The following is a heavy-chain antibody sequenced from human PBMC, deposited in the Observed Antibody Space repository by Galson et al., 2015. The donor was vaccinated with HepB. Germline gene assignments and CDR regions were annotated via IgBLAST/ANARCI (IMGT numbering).Heavy chain of an antibody. J-gene: IGHJ6*02. CDR3: ARGAVRGSGSYYPYYYYGMDV. CDR1: GFTFSSYS. CDR2: ISSSSSYI. Sequence: SLRLSCAASGFTFSSYSMNWVRQAPGKGLEWVSSISSSSSYIYYADSVKGRFTISRDNAKNSLYLQMNSLRAEDTAVYYCARGAVRGSGSYYPYYYYGMDVWGQGTTVTVSS. D-gene: IGHD3-10*01. V-gene: IGHV3-21*01.